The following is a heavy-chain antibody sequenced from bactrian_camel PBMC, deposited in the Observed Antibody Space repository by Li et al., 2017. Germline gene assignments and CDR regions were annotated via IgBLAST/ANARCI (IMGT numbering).Heavy chain of an antibody. CDR2: VDSDGRT. V-gene: IGHV3S10*01. D-gene: IGHD7*01. CDR3: AAYVGSRVLGPWSFERGTYDF. Sequence: QLVESGGGSVKAGGSLALSCSVSGDTVSSRYMAWFRQAPGQGREGVAAVDSDGRTDTADSVKDRFTISLDNAKNTLYLQMNNLKLEDTAMYYCAAYVGSRVLGPWSFERGTYDFWGPGTQVTVS. CDR1: GDTVSSRY. J-gene: IGHJ4*01.